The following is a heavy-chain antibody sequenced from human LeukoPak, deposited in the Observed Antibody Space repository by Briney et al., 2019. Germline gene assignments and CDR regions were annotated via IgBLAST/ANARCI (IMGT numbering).Heavy chain of an antibody. J-gene: IGHJ4*02. Sequence: SETLSLTCTVSGGSISSGGYYWSWIRQPPGKGLEWIGYIYHSGSTYYNPSLKSRVTISVDRSKNQFSLKLSSVTAADTAVYYCARGETSGSYVDYWGQGTLVTVSS. V-gene: IGHV4-30-2*01. CDR1: GGSISSGGYY. CDR2: IYHSGST. CDR3: ARGETSGSYVDY. D-gene: IGHD1-26*01.